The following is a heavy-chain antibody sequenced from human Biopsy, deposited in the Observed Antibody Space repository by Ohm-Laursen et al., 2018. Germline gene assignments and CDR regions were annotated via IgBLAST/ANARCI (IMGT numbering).Heavy chain of an antibody. J-gene: IGHJ4*02. Sequence: SVKVSCKAPTGTFNSYGIIWVRQAPGQGLEWMGRIIPILRTTAYAQTFLGRVTITADSPTSTVDMELTSLTSDDTAVYFYAREAIGYQLPCDDWGQGTLVTVSS. CDR1: TGTFNSYG. CDR2: IIPILRTT. D-gene: IGHD2-2*01. V-gene: IGHV1-69*11. CDR3: AREAIGYQLPCDD.